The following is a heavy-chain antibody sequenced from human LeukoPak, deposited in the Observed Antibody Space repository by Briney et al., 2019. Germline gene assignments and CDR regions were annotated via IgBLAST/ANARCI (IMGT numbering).Heavy chain of an antibody. CDR2: ISPNSDNI. CDR3: ARDEPSGSVIDY. D-gene: IGHD5/OR15-5a*01. Sequence: GGPLRLSCAATGFPFSDRYMSWIRQAPGKGMEWVAYISPNSDNIHYADSVKGRFTISRDNTKNSLFLQLTSLRADDTAVYYCARDEPSGSVIDYWGQGALVTVSS. J-gene: IGHJ4*02. V-gene: IGHV3-11*04. CDR1: GFPFSDRY.